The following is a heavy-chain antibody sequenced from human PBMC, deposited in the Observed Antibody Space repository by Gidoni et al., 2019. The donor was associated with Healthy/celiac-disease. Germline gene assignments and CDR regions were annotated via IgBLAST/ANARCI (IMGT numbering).Heavy chain of an antibody. J-gene: IGHJ4*02. D-gene: IGHD2-2*02. Sequence: QVPLVQSGAELKKLGASVKVSCKASGSPFTSYYMHWLRQDPGQGLEWMGIINPSGGSTSYAQKFQGRVTMTRDTSTSTVYMELSSLRSEDTGVYYCAREGYCSSTSCYSVGGYWGQGTLVTVSS. V-gene: IGHV1-46*01. CDR1: GSPFTSYY. CDR3: AREGYCSSTSCYSVGGY. CDR2: INPSGGST.